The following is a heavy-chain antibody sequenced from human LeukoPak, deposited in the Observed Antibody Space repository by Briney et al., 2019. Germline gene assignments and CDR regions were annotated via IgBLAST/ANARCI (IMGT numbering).Heavy chain of an antibody. Sequence: GGTLRLSCAASGFTFSSYGMSWVRQAPGKGLEWVSVISGGGGRTSYADSVKGRFTISRDNSKNTLYLQMNSLRAEDTAVYYCTREQARGGDLDYWGQGARVTVSS. CDR3: TREQARGGDLDY. D-gene: IGHD1/OR15-1a*01. J-gene: IGHJ4*02. V-gene: IGHV3-23*01. CDR1: GFTFSSYG. CDR2: ISGGGGRT.